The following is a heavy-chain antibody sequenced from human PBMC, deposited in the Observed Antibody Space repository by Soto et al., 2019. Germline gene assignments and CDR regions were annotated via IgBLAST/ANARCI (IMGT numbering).Heavy chain of an antibody. Sequence: SETLSLTCGVYGGSFNDYYWNWIRQPPGKGLEWIGEINHGGSTNYNPSLKSRVTISVDTSKNQFSLKLSSVTAADTAVYYCAREGRYCSSTSCYGWWFDPWGQGTLVTVSS. CDR3: AREGRYCSSTSCYGWWFDP. V-gene: IGHV4-34*01. J-gene: IGHJ5*02. CDR1: GGSFNDYY. CDR2: INHGGST. D-gene: IGHD2-2*01.